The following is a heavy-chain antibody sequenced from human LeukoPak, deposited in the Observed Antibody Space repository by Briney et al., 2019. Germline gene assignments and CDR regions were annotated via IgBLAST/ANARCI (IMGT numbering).Heavy chain of an antibody. CDR3: AKGLHSSGWFGWFDP. CDR1: GFTFSSYG. CDR2: IRYDGSNK. Sequence: GGSLRLSCAASGFTFSSYGMHWVRQAPGKGLEWVAFIRYDGSNKYYADSVKGRFTISRDNSKNTLYLQMNSLRAEDTAVYYCAKGLHSSGWFGWFDPWGQGALVTVSS. D-gene: IGHD6-19*01. V-gene: IGHV3-30*02. J-gene: IGHJ5*02.